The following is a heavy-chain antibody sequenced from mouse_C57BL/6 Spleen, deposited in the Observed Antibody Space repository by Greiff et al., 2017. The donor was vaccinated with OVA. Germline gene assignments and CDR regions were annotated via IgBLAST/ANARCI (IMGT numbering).Heavy chain of an antibody. CDR2: IDPENGDT. D-gene: IGHD2-3*01. J-gene: IGHJ3*01. V-gene: IGHV14-4*01. CDR1: GFHIKDDY. Sequence: VPLQQSGAELVRPGASVKLSCTASGFHIKDDYMHWVKQRPEQGLEWIGWIDPENGDTEYASKFQGKTTITADTSSNTAYLQLSSLTSEDTAVYYCTTDDGFAYWGQGTLVTVSA. CDR3: TTDDGFAY.